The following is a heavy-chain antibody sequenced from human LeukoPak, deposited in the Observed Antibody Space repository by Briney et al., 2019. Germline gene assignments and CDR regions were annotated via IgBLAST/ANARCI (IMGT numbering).Heavy chain of an antibody. D-gene: IGHD3-22*01. CDR1: GGSFSGYY. CDR3: ARERDDNSGYNDY. Sequence: SETLSLTCAVYGGSFSGYYWSWIRQPPGKGLEWIGEINHSGSANYNPSLKSRVTISVDTSKNQFSLKLSSVTAADTAVYYCARERDDNSGYNDYWGQGTLVTVSS. CDR2: INHSGSA. J-gene: IGHJ4*02. V-gene: IGHV4-34*01.